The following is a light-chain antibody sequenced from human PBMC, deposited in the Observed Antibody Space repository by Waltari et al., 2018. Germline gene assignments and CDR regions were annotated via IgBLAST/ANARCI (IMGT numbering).Light chain of an antibody. CDR3: SSYAGSNNFYV. J-gene: IGLJ1*01. CDR1: SSDVGGYNF. V-gene: IGLV2-8*01. Sequence: QSALTQPPSASGSPGQSVTIPCTGTSSDVGGYNFVSWYQQHPGKAPKLTIFEVNKRPSGVPDRFSGSKSGNTASLTVSGLQAEDEADYYGSSYAGSNNFYVFGTGTKVTVL. CDR2: EVN.